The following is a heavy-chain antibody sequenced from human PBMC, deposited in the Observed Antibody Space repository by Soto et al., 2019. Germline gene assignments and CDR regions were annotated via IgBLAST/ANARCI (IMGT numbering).Heavy chain of an antibody. CDR3: ARDLPVASAVIRQNWFDS. J-gene: IGHJ5*01. D-gene: IGHD6-13*01. Sequence: GGSLRLSCAASGFTFSSYAMHWVRQAPGKGLEWVAVISYDGSNKYYADSVKGRFTISRDNSKNTLYLQMNSLRAEDTAVYYCARDLPVASAVIRQNWFDSWGQGTLVTVSS. V-gene: IGHV3-30-3*01. CDR1: GFTFSSYA. CDR2: ISYDGSNK.